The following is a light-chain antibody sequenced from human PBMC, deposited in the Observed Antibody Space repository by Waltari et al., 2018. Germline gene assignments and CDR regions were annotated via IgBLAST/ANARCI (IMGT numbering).Light chain of an antibody. CDR1: SSSIGSKT. CDR2: SNN. Sequence: QSVLTQPPSASGTPGQRVTISCSGSSSSIGSKTVNWYQQRPGMAPKLLIYSNNQRPPGVPDRFSGSKSGTSASLAISGLQSEDEADYYCAAWDDSLKGVFGGGTKLTVL. J-gene: IGLJ2*01. V-gene: IGLV1-44*01. CDR3: AAWDDSLKGV.